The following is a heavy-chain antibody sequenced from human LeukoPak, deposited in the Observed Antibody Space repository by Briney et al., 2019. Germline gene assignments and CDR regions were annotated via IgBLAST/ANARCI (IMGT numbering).Heavy chain of an antibody. CDR1: GGSISSYY. J-gene: IGHJ4*02. Sequence: PSETLSLTCTVSGGSISSYYWSWIRQPPGKGLEWIGYIYYSGSTNYNPSLKSRVTISVDTSKNQFSLKLSSVTAADTAVYYCAREVAMVRGVWFDYWGQGTLVTVPS. D-gene: IGHD3-10*01. V-gene: IGHV4-59*01. CDR2: IYYSGST. CDR3: AREVAMVRGVWFDY.